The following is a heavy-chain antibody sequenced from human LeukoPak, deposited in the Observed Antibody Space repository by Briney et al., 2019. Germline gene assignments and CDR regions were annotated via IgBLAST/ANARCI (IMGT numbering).Heavy chain of an antibody. V-gene: IGHV1-18*01. J-gene: IGHJ4*02. CDR2: ISAYNSNT. Sequence: ASVKLSCKSSGYTFTSYGISWVRRAPGQGLEGMGWISAYNSNTNHAQKLQGRVTMTTDTSTSTAYMKLRSLRSDDAAVYYCARDRRFLETVVSYWGQGTLVTVSS. D-gene: IGHD3-3*01. CDR1: GYTFTSYG. CDR3: ARDRRFLETVVSY.